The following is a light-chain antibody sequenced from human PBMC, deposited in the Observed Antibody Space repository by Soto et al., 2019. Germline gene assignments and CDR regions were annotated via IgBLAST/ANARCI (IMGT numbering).Light chain of an antibody. CDR2: GAS. J-gene: IGKJ5*01. Sequence: DIQMTQSPSTLSASVGDRVTITCRASQSISNWLAWYQQKPGKAPNLLMYGASYLKSGVPTRFSGSGSGTDFTLTISSLQPEDFAIYYCQQTYTTPEITFGQGTRLEIK. CDR3: QQTYTTPEIT. V-gene: IGKV1-39*01. CDR1: QSISNW.